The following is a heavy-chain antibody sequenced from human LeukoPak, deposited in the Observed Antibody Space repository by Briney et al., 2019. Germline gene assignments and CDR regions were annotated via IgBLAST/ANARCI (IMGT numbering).Heavy chain of an antibody. CDR2: ISSSSSYI. CDR3: ARSSYYDFCSGYYMEYFDY. CDR1: GFTPSSYS. Sequence: RGSLRLSRAASGFTPSSYSINRGRQGPGEGAGWVSSISSSSSYIYYADSVKGRFTISRDNAKNSLYLQMNSLSAEDTAVYYCARSSYYDFCSGYYMEYFDYWGQGTLVTVSS. J-gene: IGHJ4*02. D-gene: IGHD3-3*01. V-gene: IGHV3-21*01.